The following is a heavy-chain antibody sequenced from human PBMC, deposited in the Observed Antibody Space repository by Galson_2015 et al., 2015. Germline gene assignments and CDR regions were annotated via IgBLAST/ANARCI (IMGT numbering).Heavy chain of an antibody. CDR2: INSDGSST. Sequence: SLRLSCAASGFTFSSYWMHWVRQAPEKGLVWVSRINSDGSSTSYADSVKGRFTISRDNAKNTLYLQMNSLRAEDTAVYYCARDPSWGAMKYPLDCWGQGTLVTVSS. CDR3: ARDPSWGAMKYPLDC. V-gene: IGHV3-74*01. CDR1: GFTFSSYW. J-gene: IGHJ4*02. D-gene: IGHD2-2*01.